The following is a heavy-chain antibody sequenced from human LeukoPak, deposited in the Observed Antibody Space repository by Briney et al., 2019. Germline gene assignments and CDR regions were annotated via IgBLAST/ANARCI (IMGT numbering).Heavy chain of an antibody. J-gene: IGHJ4*02. V-gene: IGHV3-48*04. CDR2: ISSSSSTI. Sequence: GGSLRLSCAASGFTFSSYSIDWVRQALGKGLEWLSYISSSSSTIYYADSVKGRFTISRDNAKNSVYLQMNSLRAEDTAVYYCASMATTSDYWGQGTLVTVSS. D-gene: IGHD5-24*01. CDR3: ASMATTSDY. CDR1: GFTFSSYS.